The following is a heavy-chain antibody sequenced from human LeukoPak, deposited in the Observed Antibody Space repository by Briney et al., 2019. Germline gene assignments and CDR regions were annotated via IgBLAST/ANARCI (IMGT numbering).Heavy chain of an antibody. D-gene: IGHD3-10*01. V-gene: IGHV1-18*01. Sequence: ASVKVSCKSSGYTFTSYGISWVRQAPGQGLEWMGWISAYNGNTNYAQKVQDRVTMTTDTSTSTAYMELRSLRSDDTAVYYCARHKLLWFGEQLDAFDIWGQGTMVTVSS. CDR3: ARHKLLWFGEQLDAFDI. CDR1: GYTFTSYG. J-gene: IGHJ3*02. CDR2: ISAYNGNT.